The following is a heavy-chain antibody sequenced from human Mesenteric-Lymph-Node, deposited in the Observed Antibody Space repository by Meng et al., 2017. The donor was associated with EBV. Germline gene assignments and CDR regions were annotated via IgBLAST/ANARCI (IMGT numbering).Heavy chain of an antibody. CDR2: ISYDGSRL. V-gene: IGHV3-30*04. CDR3: ARERTGYYAEH. D-gene: IGHD3/OR15-3a*01. CDR1: GFNLRNYA. J-gene: IGHJ4*02. Sequence: QVQLVESGXXXXXPXRSXRLSCAASGFNLRNYAMFWVRQAPGKGLEWVAFISYDGSRLYYADSVKGRFTISKDTSKNTLDLQMSSLRSEDTAVYFCARERTGYYAEHWGQGTLFTVSS.